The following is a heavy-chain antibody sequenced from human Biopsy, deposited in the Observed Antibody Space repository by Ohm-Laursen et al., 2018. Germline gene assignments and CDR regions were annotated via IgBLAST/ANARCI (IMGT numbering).Heavy chain of an antibody. CDR1: SGSFSSNY. Sequence: SGTLSLTCTVYSGSFSSNYWTWIRQPPGKGLEWIGEITHSGYTNYNPSLKSRVTVSVDTSKNQFSLKLSSVTAADTAVYYCASRLYGPNPIDYWGQGTLVTVSS. V-gene: IGHV4-34*01. CDR3: ASRLYGPNPIDY. D-gene: IGHD2-8*01. CDR2: ITHSGYT. J-gene: IGHJ4*02.